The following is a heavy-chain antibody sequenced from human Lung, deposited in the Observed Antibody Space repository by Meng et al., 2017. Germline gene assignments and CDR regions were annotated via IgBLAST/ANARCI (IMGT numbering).Heavy chain of an antibody. CDR1: GFTFSSYE. V-gene: IGHV3-48*03. D-gene: IGHD5-18*01. Sequence: GESLMISCAASGFTFSSYEMNWVRQAPGKGLEWVLYISSSGSTIYYADSVKGRFTISRDNAKNSLYLQMNSLRAEDTAVYYCARGQIQLWLAGFDDWGQGTKVTVSS. J-gene: IGHJ4*01. CDR3: ARGQIQLWLAGFDD. CDR2: ISSSGSTI.